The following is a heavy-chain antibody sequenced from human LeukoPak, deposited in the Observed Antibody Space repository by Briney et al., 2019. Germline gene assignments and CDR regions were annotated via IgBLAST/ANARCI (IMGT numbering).Heavy chain of an antibody. CDR3: ARVGPETHYYYGGRDV. J-gene: IGHJ6*02. V-gene: IGHV1-69*13. CDR2: IIPIFGRA. CDR1: GGTFRRYA. Sequence: SVTVSCKDSGGTFRRYAISWVRQAPGPGLEWMGGIIPIFGRANYEQKFQGRVRSTADESTSTADMEVSSQRSEDTAVHVCARVGPETHYYYGGRDVWGQGTTVTVSS.